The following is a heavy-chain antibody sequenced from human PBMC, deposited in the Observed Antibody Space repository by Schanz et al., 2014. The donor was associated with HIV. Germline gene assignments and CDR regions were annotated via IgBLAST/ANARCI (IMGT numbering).Heavy chain of an antibody. J-gene: IGHJ4*02. CDR3: AKGWRGYSISSLVDY. V-gene: IGHV3-30*18. CDR2: ISYDGRNK. D-gene: IGHD6-6*01. Sequence: QVQLAESGGGVVRPGRSLRLSCAASGFTFDSFGMHWVRQAPGKGLEWVAVISYDGRNKYQAASVKGRFTVSRDNAKNTVYLQMKSLRVEDTAVYYCAKGWRGYSISSLVDYWGQGSLVTVSS. CDR1: GFTFDSFG.